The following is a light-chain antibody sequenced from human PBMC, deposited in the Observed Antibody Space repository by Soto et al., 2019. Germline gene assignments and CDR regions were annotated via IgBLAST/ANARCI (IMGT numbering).Light chain of an antibody. J-gene: IGLJ1*01. CDR1: SSNIGAGYD. Sequence: QSVLTQPPSVSGAPGQRVTISCTGSSSNIGAGYDVHWYQQLPGTAPKPLIYGNSNPPSGVPDRFSGSKSGTSASLAITGLQAEDEADYYCQSYDSSLSGYVFGTGTKLTVL. V-gene: IGLV1-40*01. CDR2: GNS. CDR3: QSYDSSLSGYV.